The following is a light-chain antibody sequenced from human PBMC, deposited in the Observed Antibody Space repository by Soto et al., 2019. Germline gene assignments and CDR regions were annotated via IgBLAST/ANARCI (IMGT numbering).Light chain of an antibody. V-gene: IGLV1-44*01. CDR1: SSNIGSNT. Sequence: QSVLTQPPSASGTPGQRVTISCSGSSSNIGSNTVNWYQQLPGTAPKLLIYRNNQRPSGVPDRFSGSKSGTSASLAISGLQSGDEAEFYCAAWDDSLNGLVFGGGTQLTVL. CDR2: RNN. J-gene: IGLJ2*01. CDR3: AAWDDSLNGLV.